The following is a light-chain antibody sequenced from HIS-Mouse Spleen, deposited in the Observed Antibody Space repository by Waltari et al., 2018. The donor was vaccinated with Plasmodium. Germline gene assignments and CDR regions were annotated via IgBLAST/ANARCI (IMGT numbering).Light chain of an antibody. CDR2: GAS. CDR3: QQYNNWPAWT. J-gene: IGKJ1*01. Sequence: EIVMTRSPATLSVSPGERATLSCRASQRVSSNLAWYQQKPGQAPRLRIYGASTRATGIPARFSGSGSGTEFTLTISSLQSEDFAVYYCQQYNNWPAWTFGQGTKVEIK. CDR1: QRVSSN. V-gene: IGKV3-15*01.